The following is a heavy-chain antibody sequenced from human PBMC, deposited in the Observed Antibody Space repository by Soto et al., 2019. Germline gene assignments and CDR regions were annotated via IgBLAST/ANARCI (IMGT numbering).Heavy chain of an antibody. J-gene: IGHJ6*02. CDR3: ARGGVIVVGLDV. V-gene: IGHV3-74*01. CDR2: VKTDGTNT. Sequence: VQLVESGGGLVQPGGSLRLSCAGTGFTFSTYWMHWVRQVPGKGLEWVSRVKTDGTNTGYADSVKGRFTISRDNAKNTLYLEMNNLRADDTAVYNCARGGVIVVGLDVWGQGTTVTVSS. D-gene: IGHD3-22*01. CDR1: GFTFSTYW.